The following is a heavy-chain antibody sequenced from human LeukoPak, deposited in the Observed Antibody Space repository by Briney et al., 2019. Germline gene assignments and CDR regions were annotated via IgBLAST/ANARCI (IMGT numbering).Heavy chain of an antibody. J-gene: IGHJ4*02. CDR1: NYSITSGYF. CDR2: IYHSGTA. V-gene: IGHV4-38-2*02. D-gene: IGHD3-22*01. CDR3: ARDGVFHDNDGYSFDY. Sequence: PSETLSLTCAVSNYSITSGYFWGWIRQPPGKGLEWIASIYHSGTAYYNPSLRNRVTLFVDTSKNQFSLKLTSLTAADTAVYYCARDGVFHDNDGYSFDYWGQGTLVTVSS.